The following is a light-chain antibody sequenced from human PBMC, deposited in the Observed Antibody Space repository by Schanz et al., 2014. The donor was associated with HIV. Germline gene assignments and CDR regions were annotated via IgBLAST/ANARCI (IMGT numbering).Light chain of an antibody. CDR2: GAS. J-gene: IGKJ5*01. CDR1: QSLTTNY. Sequence: ETVLTQSPGSLSLSPGDRATLSCRASQSLTTNYLAWYQQKLGQAPRLLIYGASSRATGIPDRFSGSGSGTDFTLTISSLEPEDFAVYYCQQRTNWPITFGQGTRLEIK. V-gene: IGKV3D-20*02. CDR3: QQRTNWPIT.